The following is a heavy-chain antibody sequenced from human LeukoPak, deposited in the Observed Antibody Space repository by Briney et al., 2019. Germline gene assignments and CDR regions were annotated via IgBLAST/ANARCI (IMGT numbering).Heavy chain of an antibody. Sequence: PGGSLRLSCAASGFTFTTYGMSWVRQAPGKGLEWVSSISVSGGTTYYADSVKGRFTISRDNSKNTQYLQMNSLRVEDTAVYYCAKGGVYDSGGSGYGMDVWGQGTTATVSS. CDR1: GFTFTTYG. J-gene: IGHJ6*02. V-gene: IGHV3-23*01. CDR2: ISVSGGTT. CDR3: AKGGVYDSGGSGYGMDV. D-gene: IGHD3-22*01.